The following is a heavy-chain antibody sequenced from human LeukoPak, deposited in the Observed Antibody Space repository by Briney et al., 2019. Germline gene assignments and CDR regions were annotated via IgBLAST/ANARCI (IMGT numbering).Heavy chain of an antibody. J-gene: IGHJ4*02. CDR1: GFTVSRNY. Sequence: GGSLRLSCAASGFTVSRNYMSWVRQAPGKGLEWVSVIYSGGGTYYADSAKGRFTISRDNSKNTVYLQMNSLRAEDTAVYYCAKGTGYSSRGEDYWGQGALVTVSS. D-gene: IGHD6-19*01. V-gene: IGHV3-66*01. CDR3: AKGTGYSSRGEDY. CDR2: IYSGGGT.